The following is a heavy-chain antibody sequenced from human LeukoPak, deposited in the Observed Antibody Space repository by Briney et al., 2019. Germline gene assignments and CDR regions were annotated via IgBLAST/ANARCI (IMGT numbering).Heavy chain of an antibody. D-gene: IGHD3-3*01. CDR3: ARGLWSAHRREYYFDS. Sequence: ASVKVSCKASGYTFTNYAVNWLRQAPGQRLEWMGWINAGNGDTKFSQNYQARVTITRDASASTAYMELSSLTSEDTAVYFCARGLWSAHRREYYFDSWGRGTLVTVSS. CDR2: INAGNGDT. J-gene: IGHJ4*02. V-gene: IGHV1-3*01. CDR1: GYTFTNYA.